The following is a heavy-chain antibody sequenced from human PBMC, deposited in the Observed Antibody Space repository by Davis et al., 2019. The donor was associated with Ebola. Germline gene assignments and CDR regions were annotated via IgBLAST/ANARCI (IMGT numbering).Heavy chain of an antibody. Sequence: SVKVSCKASGGTFSTYAIDWVRQAPEQGLEWMGRIIPMLGIPNYAQRFQGRVTITADKSTSTAYMELSSLRSEDTAMYYCARDLGTAMATEWGQGTLVTVSS. V-gene: IGHV1-69*04. D-gene: IGHD5-18*01. CDR1: GGTFSTYA. J-gene: IGHJ4*02. CDR3: ARDLGTAMATE. CDR2: IIPMLGIP.